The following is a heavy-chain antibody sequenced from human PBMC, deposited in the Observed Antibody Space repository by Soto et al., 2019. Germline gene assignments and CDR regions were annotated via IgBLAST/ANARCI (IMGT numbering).Heavy chain of an antibody. D-gene: IGHD1-26*01. J-gene: IGHJ4*02. CDR1: GYSFTSYW. CDR3: ARPPYSGGTYLGY. Sequence: GESLKISCQGSGYSFTSYWIYWVRQMPGKGLEWMGRIDPSDSYTIYSPSFQGHVTISADKSITTAYLQWSSLKASDTAMYYCARPPYSGGTYLGYWGQGTLVTVSS. CDR2: IDPSDSYT. V-gene: IGHV5-10-1*01.